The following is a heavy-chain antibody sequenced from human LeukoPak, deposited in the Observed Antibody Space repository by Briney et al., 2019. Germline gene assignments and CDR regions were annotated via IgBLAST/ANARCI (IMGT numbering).Heavy chain of an antibody. V-gene: IGHV3-15*01. J-gene: IGHJ4*02. D-gene: IGHD6-19*01. CDR1: GFTFSNAW. CDR2: IKSKTDGGTT. Sequence: GGSLRLSCAASGFTFSNAWMSWVRQAPGKGLEWVGRIKSKTDGGTTDYAAPVKGRFTISRDDSKNTLYLQMNSLKTEDTAVYYCTTDIAVAGERGDYWGQGTLVTVSS. CDR3: TTDIAVAGERGDY.